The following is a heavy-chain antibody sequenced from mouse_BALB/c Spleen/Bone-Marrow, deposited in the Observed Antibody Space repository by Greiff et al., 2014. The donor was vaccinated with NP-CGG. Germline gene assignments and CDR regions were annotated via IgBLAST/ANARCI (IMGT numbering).Heavy chain of an antibody. CDR2: ISSGSSTI. J-gene: IGHJ2*01. Sequence: EVMLVESGGGLVQPGGSRKLSCAASGFTFSSFGMHWVRQAPEKGLEWAAYISSGSSTIYYADTVMGRFTISRDNPKNTLFLQMTILRSEDTAMYYCARSGSSSGYFDYWGQGTTLTVSS. CDR1: GFTFSSFG. CDR3: ARSGSSSGYFDY. V-gene: IGHV5-17*02. D-gene: IGHD1-1*01.